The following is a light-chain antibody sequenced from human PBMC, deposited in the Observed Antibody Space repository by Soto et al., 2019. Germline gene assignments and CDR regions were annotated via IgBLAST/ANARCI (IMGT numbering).Light chain of an antibody. Sequence: ETLMTQSPATLSVSPRERATLSCRASQSVNNNLAWYQQKLGQAPRVLIYGASTRATGIPARFIGSGSGTEFILTITSLQSEDSAVYYCQEYNTWPWTFGQGTKVEFK. CDR1: QSVNNN. CDR2: GAS. CDR3: QEYNTWPWT. J-gene: IGKJ1*01. V-gene: IGKV3-15*01.